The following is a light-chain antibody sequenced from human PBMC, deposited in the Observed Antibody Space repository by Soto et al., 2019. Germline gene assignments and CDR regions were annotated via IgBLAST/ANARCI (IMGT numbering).Light chain of an antibody. CDR2: DAS. V-gene: IGKV1-5*01. J-gene: IGKJ5*01. CDR3: QQYHTRQII. CDR1: QTISTW. Sequence: DIQMTQSPSTLSASVGDRVTITCRASQTISTWLAWYQQKPGKAPKLLIYDASILESGVPSRFSGSGSGTEFTLTISSLQPDDFATYYCQQYHTRQIIFGQGTRLEIK.